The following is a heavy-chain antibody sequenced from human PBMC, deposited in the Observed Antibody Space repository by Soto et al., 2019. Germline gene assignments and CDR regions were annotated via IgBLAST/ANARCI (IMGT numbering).Heavy chain of an antibody. J-gene: IGHJ5*02. CDR2: IYYSGST. V-gene: IGHV4-59*01. CDR1: GGSISSYY. Sequence: SETLSLTCTVSGGSISSYYWSWIRQPPGKGLEWIGYIYYSGSTNYNPSLKSRVTISVDTSKNQFSLKLSSVTAADTAVYYCARAPGSSWKSNWFDPWGQGTLVTVSS. D-gene: IGHD6-13*01. CDR3: ARAPGSSWKSNWFDP.